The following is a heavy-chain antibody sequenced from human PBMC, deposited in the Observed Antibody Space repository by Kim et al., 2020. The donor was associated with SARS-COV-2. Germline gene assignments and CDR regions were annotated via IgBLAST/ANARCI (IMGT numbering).Heavy chain of an antibody. CDR3: ARVLRFLEWLLPKGGGLLEYYYYGMDV. J-gene: IGHJ6*02. CDR2: ISYDGSNK. V-gene: IGHV3-30-3*01. D-gene: IGHD3-3*01. Sequence: GGSLRLSCAASGFTFSSYAMHWVRQAPGKGLEWVAVISYDGSNKYYADSVKGRFTISRDNSKNTLYLQMNSLRAEDTAVYYCARVLRFLEWLLPKGGGLLEYYYYGMDVWGQGTTVTVSS. CDR1: GFTFSSYA.